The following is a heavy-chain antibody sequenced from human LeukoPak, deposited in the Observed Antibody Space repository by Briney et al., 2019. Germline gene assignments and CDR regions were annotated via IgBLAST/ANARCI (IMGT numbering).Heavy chain of an antibody. CDR2: IRQDGSDK. D-gene: IGHD3-10*01. CDR1: GFTFNSYW. J-gene: IGHJ4*02. CDR3: ARSPEVRGVIREGVDY. Sequence: GGSLRLSCAASGFTFNSYWMSWVRQAPEKGPEWLANIRQDGSDKQYVDSVKGRFTISRDNAKNSLYLQMNSLSAEDTAVYYCARSPEVRGVIREGVDYWGQGTLVTVSS. V-gene: IGHV3-7*01.